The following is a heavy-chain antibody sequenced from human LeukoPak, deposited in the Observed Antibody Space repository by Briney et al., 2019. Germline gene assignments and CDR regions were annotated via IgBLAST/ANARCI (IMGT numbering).Heavy chain of an antibody. CDR3: ARGSVQQLAATYYYYYMDV. CDR2: INHSGST. D-gene: IGHD6-6*01. V-gene: IGHV4-34*01. CDR1: GGSFSGYY. J-gene: IGHJ6*03. Sequence: SETLSLTCAVYGGSFSGYYWSWIRQPPGKGLEWIGEINHSGSTNYNPSLKSRVTISVDTSMNQFSLKLSSVTAADTAVYYCARGSVQQLAATYYYYYMDVWGKGTTVTVSS.